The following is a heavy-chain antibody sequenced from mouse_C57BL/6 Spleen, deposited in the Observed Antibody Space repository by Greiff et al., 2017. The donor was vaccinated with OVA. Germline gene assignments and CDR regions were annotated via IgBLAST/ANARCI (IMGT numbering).Heavy chain of an antibody. J-gene: IGHJ2*01. CDR1: GFTFSSYT. D-gene: IGHD1-1*01. CDR2: ISGGGGNT. CDR3: ARQGRYYFDY. V-gene: IGHV5-9*01. Sequence: EVQLVESGGGLVKPGGSLKLSCAASGFTFSSYTMSWVRQTPEKRLEWVATISGGGGNTYYPDSVKGRFTISRDNAKNTLYLQMSSLRSEDTALYYCARQGRYYFDYWGQGTTRTVSS.